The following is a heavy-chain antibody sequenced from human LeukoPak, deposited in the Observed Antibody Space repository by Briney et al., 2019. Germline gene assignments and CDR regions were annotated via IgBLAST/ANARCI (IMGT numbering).Heavy chain of an antibody. CDR2: ISAYNGNT. D-gene: IGHD3-10*01. V-gene: IGHV1-18*04. Sequence: ASVKVSCKASGYTFTRYYMHWVRQAPGQGLEWMGWISAYNGNTNYAQKLQARVTMTTDTSTSTANMEPRSLRSDDTPVYYCARDLKPASGSGSYYPQYFQHCGQGTLVTVSS. J-gene: IGHJ1*01. CDR1: GYTFTRYY. CDR3: ARDLKPASGSGSYYPQYFQH.